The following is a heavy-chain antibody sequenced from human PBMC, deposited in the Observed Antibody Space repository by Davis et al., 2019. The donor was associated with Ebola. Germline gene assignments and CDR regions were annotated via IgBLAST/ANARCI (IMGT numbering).Heavy chain of an antibody. Sequence: GESLKISCAASGFTFSSYEMNWVRLAPGKGLEWVSYISSTGNTIYYVDSVKGRFTISRDNAKDSLYLQMNSLRAEDTAVYYCAREGYSSGSYYFDYWGQGTLVTVSS. CDR2: ISSTGNTI. V-gene: IGHV3-48*03. D-gene: IGHD6-19*01. J-gene: IGHJ4*02. CDR1: GFTFSSYE. CDR3: AREGYSSGSYYFDY.